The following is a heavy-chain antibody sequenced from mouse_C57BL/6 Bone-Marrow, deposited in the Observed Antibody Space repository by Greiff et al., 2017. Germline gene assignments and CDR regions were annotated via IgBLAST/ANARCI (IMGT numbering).Heavy chain of an antibody. CDR2: IDPSDSET. J-gene: IGHJ3*01. CDR3: ARGNYYGSSGAWFAY. CDR1: GYTFTSYW. D-gene: IGHD1-1*01. V-gene: IGHV1-52*01. Sequence: VKLQQPGAELVRPGSSVKLSCKASGYTFTSYWMHWVKQRPIQGLEWIGNIDPSDSETHYNQKFKDKATLTVDKSSSTAYMQLSSLTSEDSAVYYCARGNYYGSSGAWFAYWGQGTLVTVSA.